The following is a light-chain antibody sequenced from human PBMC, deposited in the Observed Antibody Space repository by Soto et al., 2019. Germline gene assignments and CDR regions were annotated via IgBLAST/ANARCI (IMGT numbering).Light chain of an antibody. J-gene: IGKJ1*01. Sequence: DIQMTQSPSTLSASVGDRVTITCRASQSVSNWLAWYQQKPGKAPQLLIYDASALPRGVPSRFSGSGSGTKFTLTIASLQPDDFATYYCQKYETFSGTFGPGTKVDIK. V-gene: IGKV1-5*01. CDR3: QKYETFSGT. CDR1: QSVSNW. CDR2: DAS.